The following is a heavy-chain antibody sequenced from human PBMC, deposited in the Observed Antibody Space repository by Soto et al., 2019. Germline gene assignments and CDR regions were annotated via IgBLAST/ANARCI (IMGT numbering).Heavy chain of an antibody. CDR3: ARDWAWSSGWSPGGY. CDR2: INPNSGGT. D-gene: IGHD6-19*01. CDR1: GYTFTGYY. Sequence: QVQLVQSGAEVKKPGASVEVSCKASGYTFTGYYMHWVRQAPGQGLEWLGWINPNSGGTNYAQKFQGRVTMTRDTSTSTAYMELSRLRSDDTAVYYCARDWAWSSGWSPGGYWGQGTLVTVSS. J-gene: IGHJ4*02. V-gene: IGHV1-2*02.